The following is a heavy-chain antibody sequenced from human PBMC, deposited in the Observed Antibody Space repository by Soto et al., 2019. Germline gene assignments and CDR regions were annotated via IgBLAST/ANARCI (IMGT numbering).Heavy chain of an antibody. CDR3: ARTDTAMTTPFDF. J-gene: IGHJ4*02. CDR1: GGSISNFY. V-gene: IGHV4-59*08. Sequence: QVQLQESGPGLVKPLETLSLTCTVSGGSISNFYWSWIRQSPGKGLEWIGYVDDSGAANYNPSLKSRVSMSVDTSKNQVSLKMSSVTAADTAVYYCARTDTAMTTPFDFWGQGTLVTVSS. CDR2: VDDSGAA. D-gene: IGHD5-18*01.